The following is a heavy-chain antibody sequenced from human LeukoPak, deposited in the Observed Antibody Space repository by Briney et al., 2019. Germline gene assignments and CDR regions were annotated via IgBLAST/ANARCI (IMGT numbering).Heavy chain of an antibody. Sequence: GGSLRLSCAASGFTFISYEMNWVRQAPGKGLEWVSYISSSGSTIFYADSVKGRFTISRDNAKNSLYLQMDSLRAEDTAVYFCAREDFFTPHSWGQGTLVTVSS. V-gene: IGHV3-48*03. J-gene: IGHJ4*02. D-gene: IGHD3/OR15-3a*01. CDR2: ISSSGSTI. CDR3: AREDFFTPHS. CDR1: GFTFISYE.